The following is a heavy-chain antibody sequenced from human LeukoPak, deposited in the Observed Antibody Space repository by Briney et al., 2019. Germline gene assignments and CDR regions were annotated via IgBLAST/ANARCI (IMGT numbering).Heavy chain of an antibody. V-gene: IGHV4-39*01. Sequence: SETLSLTCTVSGGSISSSSYYWGWIRQPPGKGLEWIGSIHYSGSTYYNPSLKSRVTISRDTSKNQFSLKLSSVTATDTAVYYCARSRAEEGLSYWGQGTLVTVSS. CDR2: IHYSGST. J-gene: IGHJ4*02. D-gene: IGHD3-16*01. CDR1: GGSISSSSYY. CDR3: ARSRAEEGLSY.